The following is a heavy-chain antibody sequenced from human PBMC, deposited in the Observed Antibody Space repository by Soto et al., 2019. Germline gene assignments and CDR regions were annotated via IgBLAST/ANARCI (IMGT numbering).Heavy chain of an antibody. CDR2: ISASGATI. D-gene: IGHD3-10*01. CDR3: AKYYFGMGV. Sequence: GGSLRLSCAASGFTFSDYEVNWVRQAPGKGLEWISYISASGATIHYADSVRGRLTISRDNAKNSVYLQMNSLRADDTGGYYCAKYYFGMGVWGQGTTVTVSS. J-gene: IGHJ6*02. V-gene: IGHV3-48*03. CDR1: GFTFSDYE.